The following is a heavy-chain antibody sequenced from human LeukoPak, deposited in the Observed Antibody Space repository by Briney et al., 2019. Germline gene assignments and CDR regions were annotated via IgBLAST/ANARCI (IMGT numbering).Heavy chain of an antibody. D-gene: IGHD3-10*01. CDR3: ARDQNYYGSGSQNYYYYYYMDV. V-gene: IGHV3-21*01. J-gene: IGHJ6*03. Sequence: GGSLRLSCAASGFTLITSSMNWVRQPPGKGLEWVSSISTSGSYIYFADSVKGRFTISRDNAKNSLYLQMNSLRAEDTAVYYCARDQNYYGSGSQNYYYYYYMDVWGKGTTVTVSS. CDR2: ISTSGSYI. CDR1: GFTLITSS.